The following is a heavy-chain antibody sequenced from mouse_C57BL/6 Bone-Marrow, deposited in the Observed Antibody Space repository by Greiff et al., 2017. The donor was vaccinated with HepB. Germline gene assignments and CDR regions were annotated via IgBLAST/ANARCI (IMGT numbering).Heavy chain of an antibody. CDR1: GFTFPDYY. J-gene: IGHJ4*01. V-gene: IGHV7-3*01. Sequence: EVMLVESGGGLVQPGGSLSLSCAASGFTFPDYYMSWVRQPPGKALEWLGSIRNKANGYTTEYSKSVKVRFTISRAKSQSILYLQMHALRAEDSATYYCARYIRDYDMYDWGPRTTVTVAS. CDR3: ARYIRDYDMYD. CDR2: IRNKANGYTT.